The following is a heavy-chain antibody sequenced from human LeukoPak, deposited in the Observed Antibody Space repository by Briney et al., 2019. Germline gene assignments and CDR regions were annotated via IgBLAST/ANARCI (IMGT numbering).Heavy chain of an antibody. J-gene: IGHJ4*02. CDR2: ISSSSYI. V-gene: IGHV3-21*01. CDR3: ARPSNXXYFDY. CDR1: GFTFSSYS. Sequence: GGSLRLSCAASGFTFSSYSMNWVRQAPGHGLEWVSSISSSSYIYYPDSVKGRFTISRDNAKNSLYLQMNSLRAEDTAVYYCARPSNXXYFDYWGQXTLVXXSS.